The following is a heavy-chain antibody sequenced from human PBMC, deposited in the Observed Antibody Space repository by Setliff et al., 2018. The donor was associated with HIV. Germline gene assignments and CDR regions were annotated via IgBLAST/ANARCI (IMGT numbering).Heavy chain of an antibody. CDR3: ARLGSGWSDSYYYAMDV. CDR1: GYTFPTYG. CDR2: ISPYNGHT. J-gene: IGHJ6*02. V-gene: IGHV1-18*01. D-gene: IGHD6-19*01. Sequence: ASVKVSCKTSGYTFPTYGISWVRQAPGHGLEWMGRISPYNGHTKYAQTFQGRVTMTIDTSTNSAYMELRSLRSDDTAVYFCARLGSGWSDSYYYAMDVWGQGTTVTVSS.